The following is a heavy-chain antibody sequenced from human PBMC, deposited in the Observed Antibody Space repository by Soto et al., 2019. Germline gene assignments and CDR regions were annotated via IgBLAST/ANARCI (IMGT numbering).Heavy chain of an antibody. CDR3: VGELSSRRLDY. CDR2: IAYDGSSQ. J-gene: IGHJ4*02. CDR1: GFIFSTHA. V-gene: IGHV3-30-3*01. Sequence: QVQLVDSGGGMVQPGTSLRLSCAASGFIFSTHAMHWVRQAPGKGLEWVAGIAYDGSSQYYADSVRGRFTISRDNSRNTLYLQMSSLRVEDTAVYYCVGELSSRRLDYWGQGTLVTVSS. D-gene: IGHD3-16*02.